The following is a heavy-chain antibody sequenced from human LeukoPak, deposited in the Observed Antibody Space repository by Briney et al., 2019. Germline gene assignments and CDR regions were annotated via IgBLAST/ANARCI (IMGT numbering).Heavy chain of an antibody. Sequence: GGSLRLSCAASGFTVSGNYMSWVRQAPGKGLEWVSLLYSGGSTYYADSVKGRFSISRDNSKNTLYLQMNSLRAEDTAVYYCAREGYYDYVWGSYRYIDYWGQGTLVTVSS. CDR2: LYSGGST. CDR3: AREGYYDYVWGSYRYIDY. J-gene: IGHJ4*02. CDR1: GFTVSGNY. D-gene: IGHD3-16*02. V-gene: IGHV3-66*01.